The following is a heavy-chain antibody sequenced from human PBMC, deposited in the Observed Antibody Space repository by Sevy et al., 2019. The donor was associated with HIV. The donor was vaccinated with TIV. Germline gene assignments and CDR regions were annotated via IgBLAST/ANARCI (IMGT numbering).Heavy chain of an antibody. J-gene: IGHJ6*02. V-gene: IGHV3-7*01. CDR3: ARGGYDFWSGYYIGWDYYYYYGMDV. CDR1: GFTFSTYA. CDR2: IKQDGSEK. D-gene: IGHD3-3*01. Sequence: GGSLRLSCAASGFTFSTYAMTWVRQAPGKGLEWVANIKQDGSEKYYVDSVKGRFTISRDNAKNSLYLQMNSLRAEDTAVYYCARGGYDFWSGYYIGWDYYYYYGMDVWGQGTTVTVSS.